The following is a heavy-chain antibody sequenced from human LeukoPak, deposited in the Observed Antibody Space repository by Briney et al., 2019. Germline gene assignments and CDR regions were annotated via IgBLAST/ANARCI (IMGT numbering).Heavy chain of an antibody. V-gene: IGHV1-69*05. CDR1: GGTFSSYA. CDR2: IIPIFGTA. D-gene: IGHD6-25*01. J-gene: IGHJ6*03. CDR3: ARGESSGRKDYYYMDV. Sequence: SVKVSCKASGGTFSSYAISWVRQAPGQGLEWMGGIIPIFGTANYAQKFQGRFTITTDESTSTAYMELSSLRSEDTAVYYCARGESSGRKDYYYMDVWGKGTTVTVSS.